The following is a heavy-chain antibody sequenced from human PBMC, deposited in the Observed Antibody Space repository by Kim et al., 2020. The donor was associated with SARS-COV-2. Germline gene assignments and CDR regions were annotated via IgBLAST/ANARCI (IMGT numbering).Heavy chain of an antibody. Sequence: GGSLRLSCAASGFTFSSYAMSWVRQAPGKGLEWVSAISGSGGSTYYADSVRGRFTISRDNSNNTLYLQMNSLRAEDTAVYYCASLMSWRDWYFDLWGRGTLVTVAS. D-gene: IGHD3-16*02. V-gene: IGHV3-23*01. CDR2: ISGSGGST. CDR1: GFTFSSYA. CDR3: ASLMSWRDWYFDL. J-gene: IGHJ2*01.